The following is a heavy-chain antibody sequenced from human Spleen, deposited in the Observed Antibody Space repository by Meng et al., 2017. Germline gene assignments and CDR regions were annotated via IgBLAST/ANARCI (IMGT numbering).Heavy chain of an antibody. D-gene: IGHD3-22*01. V-gene: IGHV1-3*01. CDR1: GYTFTSYA. CDR3: ASSLSPSTYYYDSSGYYPPLYDAFDI. Sequence: ASVKVSCKASGYTFTSYAMHWVRQAPGQRLEWMGWINAGNGNTKYSQKFQGRVTITRDTSASTDYMELSSLRSEDTAVYYCASSLSPSTYYYDSSGYYPPLYDAFDIWGQGTMVTVSS. J-gene: IGHJ3*02. CDR2: INAGNGNT.